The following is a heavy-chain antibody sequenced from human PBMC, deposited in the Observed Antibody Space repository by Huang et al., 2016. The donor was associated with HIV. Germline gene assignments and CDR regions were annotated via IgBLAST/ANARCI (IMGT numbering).Heavy chain of an antibody. V-gene: IGHV4-39*01. Sequence: QLQLQESGPGLMKPSETLSLTCTVSGGSISSSTYYWVWFRQPPGKGLEWRGTVYNTGTAYDNPSLKSRVTIYLDTSENQFSLNLTAVIAADTAVYYCARLYYDVWSGYYFGFDYWGQGTLVTVSS. D-gene: IGHD3-3*01. CDR2: VYNTGTA. CDR1: GGSISSSTYY. J-gene: IGHJ4*02. CDR3: ARLYYDVWSGYYFGFDY.